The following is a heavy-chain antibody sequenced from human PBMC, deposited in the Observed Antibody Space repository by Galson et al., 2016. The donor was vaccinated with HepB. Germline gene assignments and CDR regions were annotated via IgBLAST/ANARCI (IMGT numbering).Heavy chain of an antibody. D-gene: IGHD2-21*01. V-gene: IGHV4-39*01. Sequence: SETQSLTCTVSGTSIRSSPYYWGLIRQTPGKGLEWIGSIYYSGSTYYSPSLRSRVTISLDTSRNQFSLKLTSVTAADTGVYYCVRSPCGGECFTDFWGQGTLVTVSS. J-gene: IGHJ4*02. CDR2: IYYSGST. CDR3: VRSPCGGECFTDF. CDR1: GTSIRSSPYY.